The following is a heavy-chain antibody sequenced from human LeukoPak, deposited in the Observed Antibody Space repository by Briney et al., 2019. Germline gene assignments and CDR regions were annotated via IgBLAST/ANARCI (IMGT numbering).Heavy chain of an antibody. CDR1: GYTFTSYG. J-gene: IGHJ5*02. CDR3: ARVGVLGLPEFWFDP. CDR2: ISAYNGNT. Sequence: GASVKVSCKASGYTFTSYGISWVRQAPGQGLEWMGWISAYNGNTNYAQKLQGRVTMTTDTSTSTAYMELRSLRSDDTAVYYCARVGVLGLPEFWFDPWGQGTLVTVSS. D-gene: IGHD2-8*01. V-gene: IGHV1-18*01.